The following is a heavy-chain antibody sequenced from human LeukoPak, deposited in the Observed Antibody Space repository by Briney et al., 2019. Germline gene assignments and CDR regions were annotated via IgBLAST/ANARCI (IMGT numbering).Heavy chain of an antibody. Sequence: SETLSLTCGVSGGSISYYYWSWIRQPAGKGLEWIGRIYTSGSTNYNPSLKSRVTMSVDTSKNQFSLKLNSVTAADTAVYYCARDLGGSGGIASRGRAFDYWGQGTLVTVSS. CDR2: IYTSGST. V-gene: IGHV4-4*07. J-gene: IGHJ4*02. CDR1: GGSISYYY. D-gene: IGHD6-6*01. CDR3: ARDLGGSGGIASRGRAFDY.